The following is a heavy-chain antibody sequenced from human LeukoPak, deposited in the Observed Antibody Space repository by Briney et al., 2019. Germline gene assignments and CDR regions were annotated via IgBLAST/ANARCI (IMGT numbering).Heavy chain of an antibody. D-gene: IGHD3-22*01. J-gene: IGHJ3*02. CDR1: GFTFSSYA. V-gene: IGHV3-23*01. CDR2: ISGSGGST. Sequence: GGSLRLSCAASGFTFSSYAMSWVRQAPGKGLEWVSAISGSGGSTYYADSVKGRFTISRDNSKNTLYLQMNSLRAEDTAVYYCAKDRIRGYYDSSGYWNDAFDIWGQGTMVTVSS. CDR3: AKDRIRGYYDSSGYWNDAFDI.